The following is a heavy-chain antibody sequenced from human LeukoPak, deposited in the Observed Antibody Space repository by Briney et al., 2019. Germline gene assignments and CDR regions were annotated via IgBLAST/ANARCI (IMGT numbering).Heavy chain of an antibody. Sequence: GGSLRLSCSASGFTFSTDTMRWVRQAPGKGLEYVSGISFNGGRTHYADSVKGRFTISRDNSKNTLYLQMSSLRAEDTALYYCVKDLSGSYSFDYWGQGTLVTVSS. CDR2: ISFNGGRT. CDR1: GFTFSTDT. CDR3: VKDLSGSYSFDY. V-gene: IGHV3-64D*06. D-gene: IGHD1-26*01. J-gene: IGHJ4*02.